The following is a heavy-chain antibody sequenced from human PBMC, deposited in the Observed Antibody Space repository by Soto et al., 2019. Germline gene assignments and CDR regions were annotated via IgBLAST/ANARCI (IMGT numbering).Heavy chain of an antibody. J-gene: IGHJ3*02. V-gene: IGHV2-5*02. CDR2: IYWDDDK. Sequence: HITLKESGPTLVKPTQTLTLTCTFSGFSLSTSGVGVGWIRQPPGKALEWLALIYWDDDKSYSPSLKSRLTITKDTSKKQVVLTMTNMDPVDTATYYCAHSGIAGSGGAFDIWGQGTMVTVSS. D-gene: IGHD6-13*01. CDR1: GFSLSTSGVG. CDR3: AHSGIAGSGGAFDI.